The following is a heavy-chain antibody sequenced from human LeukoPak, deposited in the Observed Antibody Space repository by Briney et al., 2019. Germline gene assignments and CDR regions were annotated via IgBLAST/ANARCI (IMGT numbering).Heavy chain of an antibody. D-gene: IGHD5-12*01. V-gene: IGHV4-34*01. CDR2: INHSGST. Sequence: PSETLSLTCAVYGGSFSGYYWSWIRQPPGKGLEWIGEINHSGSTNYNPSLKSRVTISVDPSKNQFSLKLSSVTAADTAVYYCARASVATRSRWFDPWGQGTLVTVSS. CDR1: GGSFSGYY. J-gene: IGHJ5*02. CDR3: ARASVATRSRWFDP.